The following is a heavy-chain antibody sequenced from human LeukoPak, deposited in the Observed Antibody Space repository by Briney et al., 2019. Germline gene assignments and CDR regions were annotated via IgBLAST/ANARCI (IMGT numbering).Heavy chain of an antibody. CDR3: ARPYGGNSYFFDY. V-gene: IGHV3-43*01. CDR1: GFTFDEYS. D-gene: IGHD4-23*01. CDR2: ISWDGERT. J-gene: IGHJ4*02. Sequence: GGSLRLSCAASGFTFDEYSMHWVRQVLGKGLEWVSLISWDGERTFYAAFVKGRFTVSRDNSKNSLYLQMDSLTTEDAALYFCARPYGGNSYFFDYWGLGTLVTVSS.